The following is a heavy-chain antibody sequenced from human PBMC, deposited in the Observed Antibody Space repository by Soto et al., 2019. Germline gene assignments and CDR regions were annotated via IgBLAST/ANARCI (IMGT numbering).Heavy chain of an antibody. V-gene: IGHV4-59*01. Sequence: SETLSLTCTVSGGSISPYYWSWIRQPPGKGLEWIGFIYYSGSTNYNPSLKSRVTISVDTSQNQFSLMLTSVTAADTAVYYCARPRSSGYAGEFDYWGQRNLVTISS. CDR2: IYYSGST. CDR1: GGSISPYY. D-gene: IGHD3-22*01. J-gene: IGHJ4*02. CDR3: ARPRSSGYAGEFDY.